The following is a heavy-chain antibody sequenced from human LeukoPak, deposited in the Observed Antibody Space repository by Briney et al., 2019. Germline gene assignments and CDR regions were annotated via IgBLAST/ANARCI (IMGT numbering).Heavy chain of an antibody. D-gene: IGHD3-3*01. V-gene: IGHV4-38-2*01. CDR3: AGLRFLEWSGAFDY. J-gene: IGHJ4*02. CDR1: GYSISSSYY. CDR2: IYHSGST. Sequence: SETLSLTCAVSGYSISSSYYWGWIRQPPGKGLEWIGSIYHSGSTYYNPSLKSRVTISVDTSKNQFSLKLSSVTAADTAVYYCAGLRFLEWSGAFDYWGQGTLVTVSS.